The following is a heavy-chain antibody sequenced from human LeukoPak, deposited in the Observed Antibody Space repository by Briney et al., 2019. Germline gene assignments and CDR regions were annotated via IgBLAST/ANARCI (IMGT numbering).Heavy chain of an antibody. CDR3: ARVWIVVVPAAILPLWFDP. V-gene: IGHV1-18*04. CDR1: GYTFTSYG. Sequence: ASVKVSCKASGYTFTSYGISWVRQAPGQGLEWMGWISAYNGNTNYAQKLQGRVTMTTDTSTSTAYMELRSLRSDDTAVYYCARVWIVVVPAAILPLWFDPWGQGTLVTVSS. J-gene: IGHJ5*02. CDR2: ISAYNGNT. D-gene: IGHD2-2*01.